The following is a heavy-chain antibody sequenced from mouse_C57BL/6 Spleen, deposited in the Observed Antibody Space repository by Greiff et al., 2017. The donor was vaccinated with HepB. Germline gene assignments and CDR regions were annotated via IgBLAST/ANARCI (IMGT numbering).Heavy chain of an antibody. D-gene: IGHD2-4*01. J-gene: IGHJ3*01. CDR2: ISSGSSTI. CDR3: ATDDYAWFAY. CDR1: GFTFSDYG. Sequence: EVQLVESGGGLVKPGGSLKLSCAASGFTFSDYGMHWVRQAPEKGLEWVAYISSGSSTIYYADTVKGRFTISRDNAKNTLFLQMTSLRSEDTAMYYCATDDYAWFAYWGQGTLVTVSA. V-gene: IGHV5-17*01.